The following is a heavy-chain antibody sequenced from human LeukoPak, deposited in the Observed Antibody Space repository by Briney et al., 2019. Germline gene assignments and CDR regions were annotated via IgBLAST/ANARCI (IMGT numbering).Heavy chain of an antibody. CDR2: IIPIFGTA. V-gene: IGHV1-69*13. J-gene: IGHJ1*01. Sequence: GASVNVSCKASGGTFSSYAISWVRQAPGQGLEWMGGIIPIFGTANYAQKFQGRVTITADESTSTAYMELSSLRSEDTAVYYCARDDRYYDFWSGAYWGQGTLVTVSS. CDR1: GGTFSSYA. CDR3: ARDDRYYDFWSGAY. D-gene: IGHD3-3*01.